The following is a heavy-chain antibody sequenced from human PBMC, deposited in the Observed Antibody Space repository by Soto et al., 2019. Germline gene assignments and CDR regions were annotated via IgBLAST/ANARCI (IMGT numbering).Heavy chain of an antibody. Sequence: QVQLVQSGAEVKKPGSSVKVSCKTSGGTFSNDIITWVRQAPGQGLEWMGRIITLLGTANYAQKFQGRVTITAXKXTXTXXMELNSLKSEDTAVYYCSKDSPIGSSFSGYDAIDLWGQGTLVTVSS. J-gene: IGHJ5*02. V-gene: IGHV1-69*08. D-gene: IGHD5-12*01. CDR2: IITLLGTA. CDR1: GGTFSNDI. CDR3: SKDSPIGSSFSGYDAIDL.